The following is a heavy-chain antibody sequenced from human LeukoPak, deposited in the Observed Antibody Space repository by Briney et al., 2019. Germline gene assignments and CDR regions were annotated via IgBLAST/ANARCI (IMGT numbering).Heavy chain of an antibody. D-gene: IGHD4-17*01. CDR3: ARTPSNDYGDYPLDY. Sequence: SETLSLTCTVSGGAISSYYWSWIRQPPGKGLEWIGYIYYSVSTNNNPSLKSRVTISVDTSKNQLSLRLSSVTAADTAVYYCARTPSNDYGDYPLDYWGQGTLVTVSS. CDR1: GGAISSYY. CDR2: IYYSVST. V-gene: IGHV4-59*01. J-gene: IGHJ4*02.